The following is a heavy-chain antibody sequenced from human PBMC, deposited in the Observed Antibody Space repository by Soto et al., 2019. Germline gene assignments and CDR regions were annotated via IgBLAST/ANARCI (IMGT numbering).Heavy chain of an antibody. Sequence: SQTQSVRRTVAWGSSIPFYCNWILQSPGKGLEWIGYIYYNGNTNYNPSLKSRVTISIDRSKNQFSLKLSSVTAAEAAVYYCARVPDYWGQEILVTVSS. D-gene: IGHD2-2*01. CDR2: IYYNGNT. CDR3: ARVPDY. V-gene: IGHV4-59*12. J-gene: IGHJ4*02. CDR1: WGSSIPFY.